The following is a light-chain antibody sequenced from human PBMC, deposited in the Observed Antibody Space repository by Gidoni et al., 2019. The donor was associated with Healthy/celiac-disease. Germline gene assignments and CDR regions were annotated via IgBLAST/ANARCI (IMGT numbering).Light chain of an antibody. CDR1: QTVLYNSHNKNF. CDR2: WAS. J-gene: IGKJ3*01. Sequence: IVMTQSPDSLAVSLGERATINCKSSQTVLYNSHNKNFLAWYQQNPGQPPKLLIYWASTRESGVPDRFSGSGSGTDFTLTISSLQAEDVAVYYCQQYYSTPLTFGPGTKVDIK. V-gene: IGKV4-1*01. CDR3: QQYYSTPLT.